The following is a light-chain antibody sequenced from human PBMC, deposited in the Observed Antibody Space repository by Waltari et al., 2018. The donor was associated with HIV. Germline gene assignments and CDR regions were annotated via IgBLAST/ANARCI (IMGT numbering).Light chain of an antibody. CDR2: DVS. V-gene: IGLV2-14*03. CDR3: SSYTSAYV. Sequence: QSPLNQAATVSGSPGQPITISCTGTSRADGGYNHVSWYQHHPGKAPKLMIYDVSNRPSGVSNRFSGSKSGNTASLTISGLQAEDEADYYCSSYTSAYVFGTGTKVTVL. CDR1: SRADGGYNH. J-gene: IGLJ1*01.